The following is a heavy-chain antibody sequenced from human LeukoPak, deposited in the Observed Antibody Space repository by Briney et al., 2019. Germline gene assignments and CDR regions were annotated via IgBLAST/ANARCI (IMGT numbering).Heavy chain of an antibody. V-gene: IGHV1-8*01. J-gene: IGHJ4*02. CDR1: GYTFTSYD. CDR2: MNPNSGNT. Sequence: ASVKVSCKASGYTFTSYDINWVRQATGQGLEWMGWMNPNSGNTGYAQKFQGRVTMTRNTSISTACMELSSLRSEDTAVYYCARDPLCGGDCYPDYWGQGTLVTVSS. CDR3: ARDPLCGGDCYPDY. D-gene: IGHD2-21*02.